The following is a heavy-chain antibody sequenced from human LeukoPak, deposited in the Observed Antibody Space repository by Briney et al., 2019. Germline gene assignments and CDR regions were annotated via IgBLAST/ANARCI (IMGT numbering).Heavy chain of an antibody. Sequence: PSETLSLTCTVSGGSISSSSYYWGWIRQPPGKGLEWIGSIYYSGSTYYNPSLKSRVTISVDTSKNQFSLKLSSVTAADTAVYYCARLTVTTGPDYFDYWGQGTLVTVSS. CDR1: GGSISSSSYY. V-gene: IGHV4-39*01. J-gene: IGHJ4*02. CDR2: IYYSGST. CDR3: ARLTVTTGPDYFDY. D-gene: IGHD4-17*01.